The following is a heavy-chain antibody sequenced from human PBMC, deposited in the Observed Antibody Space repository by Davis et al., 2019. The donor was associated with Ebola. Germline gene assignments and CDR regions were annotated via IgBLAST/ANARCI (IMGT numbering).Heavy chain of an antibody. Sequence: PGGSLRLSCAASGFTFSSYSMNWVRQAPGKGLEWVSYISSSSSTIYYADSVKGRFTISRDNAKNSLYLQMNSLRDEDTAVYYCARDPFITMVQGVSTYYYYYYGMDVWGQGTTVTVSS. V-gene: IGHV3-48*02. D-gene: IGHD3-10*01. CDR2: ISSSSSTI. J-gene: IGHJ6*02. CDR1: GFTFSSYS. CDR3: ARDPFITMVQGVSTYYYYYYGMDV.